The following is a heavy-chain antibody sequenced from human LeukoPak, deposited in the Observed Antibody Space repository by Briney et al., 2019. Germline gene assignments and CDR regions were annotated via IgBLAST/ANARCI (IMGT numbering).Heavy chain of an antibody. Sequence: KTSETLSLTCTVSGGSISSYYWSWIRQPPGKGLEWIGYIYYSGSTNYNPSLKSRVTISVDTSKNQFSLKLTSVTAADTAVYYCARHSAHSSTNDAFDLWGQGTLVTVSS. CDR2: IYYSGST. J-gene: IGHJ3*01. V-gene: IGHV4-59*01. CDR3: ARHSAHSSTNDAFDL. D-gene: IGHD6-13*01. CDR1: GGSISSYY.